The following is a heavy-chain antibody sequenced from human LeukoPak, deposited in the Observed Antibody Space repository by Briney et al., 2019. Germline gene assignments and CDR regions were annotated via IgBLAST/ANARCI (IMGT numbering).Heavy chain of an antibody. CDR1: GYTFTGYY. V-gene: IGHV1-2*02. Sequence: ASVKVSCKASGYTFTGYYMHWVRQAPGQGLEWMGWINPNSGGTNYAQKFQGRVTMTRDTSISTAYMELSRLRSDGTAVYYCARGAYGDYHRHFGYWGQGTLVTVSS. D-gene: IGHD4-17*01. CDR3: ARGAYGDYHRHFGY. CDR2: INPNSGGT. J-gene: IGHJ4*02.